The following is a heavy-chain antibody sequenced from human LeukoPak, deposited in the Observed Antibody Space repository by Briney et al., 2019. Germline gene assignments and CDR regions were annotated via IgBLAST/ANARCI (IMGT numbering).Heavy chain of an antibody. J-gene: IGHJ4*02. Sequence: PGGSLRLSCVASGITFSSYWMSWVRQAPGQGLEWVANINQDGSDKNYMDSEKGRFTISRDNAKNSLYLQVNSLRPEDTAVYFCATHNSWRFDYWGQGTLVTVSS. D-gene: IGHD1-20*01. CDR3: ATHNSWRFDY. CDR1: GITFSSYW. CDR2: INQDGSDK. V-gene: IGHV3-7*02.